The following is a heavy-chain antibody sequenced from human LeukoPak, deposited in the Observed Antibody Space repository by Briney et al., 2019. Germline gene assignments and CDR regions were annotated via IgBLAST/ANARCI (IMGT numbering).Heavy chain of an antibody. J-gene: IGHJ4*02. CDR1: GYTFTRSD. D-gene: IGHD6-6*01. Sequence: ASVKVSCKASGYTFTRSDINWVRQATGQGLEWMGWMNPNSGNTGYAQKFQGRVTMTRNTSISTAYMELSSLRSEDTAVYYCARGFEYSSSSILWGQGTLVTVSS. CDR2: MNPNSGNT. V-gene: IGHV1-8*01. CDR3: ARGFEYSSSSIL.